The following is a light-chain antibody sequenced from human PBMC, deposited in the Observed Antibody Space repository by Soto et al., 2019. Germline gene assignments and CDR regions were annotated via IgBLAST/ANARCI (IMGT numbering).Light chain of an antibody. CDR1: RSDVGAYGY. J-gene: IGLJ2*01. Sequence: QSALTQPPSASGSPGQSVTMSCTGTRSDVGAYGYVSWYQQHPGKAPKLLIYDVNKRPSGVPDRFSGSKSGTTASLTVSGLQPDDEADYYCSAYAGNNVIFGGGTKLTVL. CDR2: DVN. V-gene: IGLV2-8*01. CDR3: SAYAGNNVI.